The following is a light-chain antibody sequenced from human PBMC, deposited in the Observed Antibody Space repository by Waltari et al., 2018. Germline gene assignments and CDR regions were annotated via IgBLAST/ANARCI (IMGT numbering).Light chain of an antibody. CDR1: SRDIGGSNF. CDR2: DVN. V-gene: IGLV2-8*01. CDR3: SAFAGSNNFGV. J-gene: IGLJ3*02. Sequence: QSALTQPPSASGSPGQSVTISCTGTSRDIGGSNFVSWYQQRQGKAPLFLIYDVNKRPSGVSGRCSGSKAGNTASLTVSGLQPEDEATYYCSAFAGSNNFGVFGGGTKLTVL.